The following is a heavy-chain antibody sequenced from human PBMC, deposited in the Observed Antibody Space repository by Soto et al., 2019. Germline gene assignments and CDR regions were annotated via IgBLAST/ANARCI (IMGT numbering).Heavy chain of an antibody. CDR1: ENTFTNYD. D-gene: IGHD3-3*01. Sequence: QAQLEQSGAEVKEPGASVKVSCKASENTFTNYDIIWVRQAPGQGLEWMGWLNPNNGNTGYAPKFRGRVTMTREPSKRTAFMEMSSLRAEDTAVYYCSRSEVGDYMDVWGKGTTVTVSS. V-gene: IGHV1-8*01. CDR2: LNPNNGNT. J-gene: IGHJ6*03. CDR3: SRSEVGDYMDV.